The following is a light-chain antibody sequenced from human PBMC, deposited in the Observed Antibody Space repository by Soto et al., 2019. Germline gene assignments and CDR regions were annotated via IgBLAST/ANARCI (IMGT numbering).Light chain of an antibody. J-gene: IGKJ4*01. Sequence: DIVMTQSPDSLAVSLGERATINCKSSQSVLYSSNNKNYLAWYQQEPGQPPKLLIYWASTRESGVPDRFSGSGSGTDFTLTISSLQAEDVAVYYCQQYYSTLTFGGGTKV. CDR2: WAS. V-gene: IGKV4-1*01. CDR1: QSVLYSSNNKNY. CDR3: QQYYSTLT.